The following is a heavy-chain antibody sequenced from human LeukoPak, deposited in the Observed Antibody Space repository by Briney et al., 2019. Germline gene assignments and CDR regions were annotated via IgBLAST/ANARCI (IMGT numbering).Heavy chain of an antibody. D-gene: IGHD4-23*01. V-gene: IGHV3-33*01. Sequence: PGGSLRLSCAASGFTFSSYGMHWVRQAPGKGLEWVAGIWYDGNNKYYADSVKGRFAISRDNSKNTLYVQMNSLRAEDTAVYYCARGLSYGGNSGKLDYWGQGTLVTVSS. CDR2: IWYDGNNK. J-gene: IGHJ4*02. CDR1: GFTFSSYG. CDR3: ARGLSYGGNSGKLDY.